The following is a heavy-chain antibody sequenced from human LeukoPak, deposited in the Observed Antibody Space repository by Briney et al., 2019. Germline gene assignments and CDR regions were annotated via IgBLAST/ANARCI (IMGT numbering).Heavy chain of an antibody. D-gene: IGHD3-10*01. CDR2: INPNSGNT. J-gene: IGHJ4*02. CDR1: GYTFTGYY. V-gene: IGHV1-8*02. CDR3: ARVLSYGSGSD. Sequence: ASVKVSCKASGYTFTGYYMHWVRQAPGQGLEWMGWINPNSGNTGYAQKFQGRVTMTRNTSISTAYMELSSLRSEDTAVYYCARVLSYGSGSDWGQGTLVTVSS.